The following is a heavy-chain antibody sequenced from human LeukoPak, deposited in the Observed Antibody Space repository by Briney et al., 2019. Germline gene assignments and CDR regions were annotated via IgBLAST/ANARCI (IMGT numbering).Heavy chain of an antibody. D-gene: IGHD3-10*01. Sequence: ASVKVSCKASGYTFTSYGISWVRQAPGQGLEWMGWISAYNGNTNYAQKLQGRVTMTTDTSTSTAYMELRRLRSDDTAVYYCARDLSHYYGSGSPTDYWGQGTLVTVSS. J-gene: IGHJ4*02. CDR2: ISAYNGNT. CDR3: ARDLSHYYGSGSPTDY. V-gene: IGHV1-18*01. CDR1: GYTFTSYG.